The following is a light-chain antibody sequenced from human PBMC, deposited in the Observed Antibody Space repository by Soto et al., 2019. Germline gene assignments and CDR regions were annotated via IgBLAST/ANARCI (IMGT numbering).Light chain of an antibody. J-gene: IGKJ4*01. CDR2: ATS. V-gene: IGKV1-9*01. CDR3: QHFKSYPLT. Sequence: DIQLTQSPSFLSASVGDRVTITCRASQDLTGYLAWYQQEPGKAPKPLISATSTLQSGVPSRFSGSGSGTEMTLTISSLQPEDFATYYCQHFKSYPLTFGGGTKV. CDR1: QDLTGY.